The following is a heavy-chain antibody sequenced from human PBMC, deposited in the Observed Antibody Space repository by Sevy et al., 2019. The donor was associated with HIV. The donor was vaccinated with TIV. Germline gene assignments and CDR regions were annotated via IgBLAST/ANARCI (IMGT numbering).Heavy chain of an antibody. CDR1: GFTFSSYA. CDR3: ARGGMGGLDY. Sequence: GGSLRLSCAASGFTFSSYAMHWVRQAPGKGLEWVAVISYDGSNKYYADSVKGRFTISRDNSKNTLYLQMNSLGAEDTAVYYCARGGMGGLDYWGQGTLVTVSS. CDR2: ISYDGSNK. D-gene: IGHD1-26*01. V-gene: IGHV3-30-3*01. J-gene: IGHJ4*02.